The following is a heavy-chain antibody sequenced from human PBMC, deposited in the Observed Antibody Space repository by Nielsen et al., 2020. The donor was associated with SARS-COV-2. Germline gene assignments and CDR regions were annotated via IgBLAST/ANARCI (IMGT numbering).Heavy chain of an antibody. D-gene: IGHD4-17*01. V-gene: IGHV5-10-1*01. Sequence: GESLKISCQGFGYSFTSYWISWVRQLPGKGLEWMGRIDPSDSYTNYSPSFQGHVTISADKSISTAYLQWSSLKASDTAMYYCARSFTVTQTWYFDLWGRGTLVTVSS. J-gene: IGHJ2*01. CDR3: ARSFTVTQTWYFDL. CDR2: IDPSDSYT. CDR1: GYSFTSYW.